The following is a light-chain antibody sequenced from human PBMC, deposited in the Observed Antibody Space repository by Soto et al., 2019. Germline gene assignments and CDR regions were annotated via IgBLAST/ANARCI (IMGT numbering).Light chain of an antibody. V-gene: IGLV4-60*02. CDR3: ETWDSNTRV. Sequence: QLVLTQSSSASAYLGSSVKLTCTLSSGHSSYIIAWHQQKPGKAPRYLMKLEGSGSYNKGSGVPDRFSGSSSGADRYLTISNLQFEDEADYYCETWDSNTRVFGGGTKLTVL. J-gene: IGLJ2*01. CDR2: LEGSGSY. CDR1: SGHSSYI.